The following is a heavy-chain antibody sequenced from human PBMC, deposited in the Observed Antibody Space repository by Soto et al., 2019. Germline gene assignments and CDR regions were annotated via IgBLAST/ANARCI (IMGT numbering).Heavy chain of an antibody. CDR3: ARDLDGSGSYYTNY. CDR1: GYTFSRIG. V-gene: IGHV1-18*01. Sequence: ASVRVSCKTSGYTFSRIGISWVRQAPGQGLEWMGWISPYKGNTYYAQRLQGRVTMTTDTSTSTAYMELRSLRSDVTAVYFCARDLDGSGSYYTNYWGQGTLVTVSS. J-gene: IGHJ4*02. CDR2: ISPYKGNT. D-gene: IGHD3-10*01.